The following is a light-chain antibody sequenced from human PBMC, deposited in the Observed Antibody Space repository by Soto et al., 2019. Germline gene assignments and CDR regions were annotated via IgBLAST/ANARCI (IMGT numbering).Light chain of an antibody. CDR3: SSYARIYSPHV. Sequence: QSALTQPRSVSGSPGQSVTISCAGTSSDVGGYKSVSWYQQHPGKAPKLIIYDVTKRPTGVPDRFSGSKSGNTASLTISGLQAEDEADYYCSSYARIYSPHVFGTGTKLTVL. CDR2: DVT. V-gene: IGLV2-11*01. CDR1: SSDVGGYKS. J-gene: IGLJ1*01.